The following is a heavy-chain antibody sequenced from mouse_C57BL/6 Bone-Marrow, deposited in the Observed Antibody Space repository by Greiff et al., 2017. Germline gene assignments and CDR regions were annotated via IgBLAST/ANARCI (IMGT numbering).Heavy chain of an antibody. V-gene: IGHV3-6*01. CDR2: ISYDGSN. Sequence: EVQRVESGPGLVKPSQSLSLTCSVTGYSITSGYYWNWIRQFPGNKLEWMGYISYDGSNNYNPSLKNRISITRDTSKNQFFLKLNSVTTEDTATYDCACYYYGSSPYAMDYWGQGTSVTVSS. CDR1: GYSITSGYY. CDR3: ACYYYGSSPYAMDY. D-gene: IGHD1-1*01. J-gene: IGHJ4*01.